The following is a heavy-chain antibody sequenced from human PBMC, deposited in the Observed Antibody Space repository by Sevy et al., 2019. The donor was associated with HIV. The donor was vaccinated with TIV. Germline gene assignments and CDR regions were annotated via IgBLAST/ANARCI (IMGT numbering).Heavy chain of an antibody. CDR2: ISYDGSNK. CDR1: GFTFSSYA. V-gene: IGHV3-30-3*01. J-gene: IGHJ4*02. D-gene: IGHD6-19*01. CDR3: ASSDRQWLVNYFDY. Sequence: GESLKISCAASGFTFSSYAMHWVRQAPGKGLEWVAVISYDGSNKYYADSVKGRFTISRDNSKNTLYLQMNSLRAEDTAVYYCASSDRQWLVNYFDYWGQGTLVTVSS.